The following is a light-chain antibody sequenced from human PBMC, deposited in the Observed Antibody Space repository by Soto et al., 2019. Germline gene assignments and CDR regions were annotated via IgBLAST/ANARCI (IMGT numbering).Light chain of an antibody. CDR3: SSYTTANTLTYV. CDR2: DVT. V-gene: IGLV2-14*03. J-gene: IGLJ1*01. CDR1: SSDVGTYDF. Sequence: QSVLTQPASVSGSPGQSITISCTATSSDVGTYDFVSWYQHHPGKAHKLIIFDVTNRPSGVSRRFSGSRSDNAASLTISGLQPEDEAFYYCSSYTTANTLTYVFGTGTKVTVL.